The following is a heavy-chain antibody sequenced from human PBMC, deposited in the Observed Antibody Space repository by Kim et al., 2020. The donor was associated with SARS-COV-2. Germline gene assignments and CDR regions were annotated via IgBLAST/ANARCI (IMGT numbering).Heavy chain of an antibody. J-gene: IGHJ1*01. CDR2: ISYDGSNK. CDR1: GFTFSSYA. Sequence: GGSLRLSCAASGFTFSSYAMHWVRQAPGKGLEWVAVISYDGSNKYYADSVKGRFTISRDNSKNTLYLQMNSLRAEDTAVYYCARGEVGSSTTFFGHWGQGTLVTVSS. CDR3: ARGEVGSSTTFFGH. D-gene: IGHD2-2*01. V-gene: IGHV3-30-3*01.